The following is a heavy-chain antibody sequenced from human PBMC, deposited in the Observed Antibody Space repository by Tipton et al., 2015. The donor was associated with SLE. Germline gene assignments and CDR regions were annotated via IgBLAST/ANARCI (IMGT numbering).Heavy chain of an antibody. CDR2: INYSGST. CDR1: GGSFSTYY. J-gene: IGHJ6*02. D-gene: IGHD3-10*01. CDR3: ARRGVVTIHGYYYYYGMDV. Sequence: TLSLTCAVYGGSFSTYYWSWIRQPPGKGLEWIGEINYSGSTYYSPSLKSRVIISVDTSKNQLSLRLNNVTAADTAVYYCARRGVVTIHGYYYYYGMDVWGQGTTVTVSS. V-gene: IGHV4-34*01.